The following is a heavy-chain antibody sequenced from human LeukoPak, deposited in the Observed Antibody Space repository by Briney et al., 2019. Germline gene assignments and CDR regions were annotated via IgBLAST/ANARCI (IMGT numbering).Heavy chain of an antibody. V-gene: IGHV3-23*01. D-gene: IGHD4-17*01. Sequence: AGGSLRLSCAASGFTFSSYAMSWVRQAPGKGLEWVSAISGSGGSTYYADSMKGRFTISRDNSKNTLYLQMNSLRAEDTAVYYCAKRGADYGDYAEYFQHWSQGTLVTVSS. J-gene: IGHJ1*01. CDR1: GFTFSSYA. CDR2: ISGSGGST. CDR3: AKRGADYGDYAEYFQH.